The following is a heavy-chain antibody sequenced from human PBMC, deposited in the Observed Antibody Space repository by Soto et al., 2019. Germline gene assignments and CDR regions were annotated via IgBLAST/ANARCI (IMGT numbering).Heavy chain of an antibody. J-gene: IGHJ6*02. CDR3: TRVLDIVATIQRLGTDV. CDR1: GFTFGDYA. Sequence: GSLRLSCTASGFTFGDYAMSWVRQAPGKGLEWVGFIRSKAYVGTTEYAASVKGRFTISRDDSKSIAYLQMNSLKTEDTAVYYCTRVLDIVATIQRLGTDVWGQGTTVILSS. V-gene: IGHV3-49*04. CDR2: IRSKAYVGTT. D-gene: IGHD5-12*01.